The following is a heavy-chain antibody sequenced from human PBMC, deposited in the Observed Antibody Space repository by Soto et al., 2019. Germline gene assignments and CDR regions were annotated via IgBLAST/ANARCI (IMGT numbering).Heavy chain of an antibody. V-gene: IGHV2-26*01. J-gene: IGHJ4*02. CDR2: IFSNDEK. D-gene: IGHD3-3*01. Sequence: ESGPTLVNPTETLTLTCTVSGFSLSNARMGVSWIRQPPGKALEWLAHIFSNDEKSYSTSLKSRLTISKDTSKSQVVLTMTNMDPVDTATYYCARIRTEYYDFWSGKFDYWGQGTLVTVSS. CDR1: GFSLSNARMG. CDR3: ARIRTEYYDFWSGKFDY.